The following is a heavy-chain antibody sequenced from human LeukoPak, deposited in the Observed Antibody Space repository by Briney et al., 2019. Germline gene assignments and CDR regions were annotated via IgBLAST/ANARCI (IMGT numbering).Heavy chain of an antibody. Sequence: GGSLRLSCAVSGFTFDDYSMHWVRQAPGKGLDLVPLISGDSTIIDYADSVKGRFTISRDNRKNSLYRHMNSLRIEDAALYYCAKDGYYDNSGYSWGQGTLVTVSS. V-gene: IGHV3-43*02. CDR2: ISGDSTII. CDR3: AKDGYYDNSGYS. J-gene: IGHJ4*02. CDR1: GFTFDDYS. D-gene: IGHD3-22*01.